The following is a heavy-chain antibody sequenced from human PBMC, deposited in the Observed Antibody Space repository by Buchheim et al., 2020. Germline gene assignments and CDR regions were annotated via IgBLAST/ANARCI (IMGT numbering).Heavy chain of an antibody. CDR3: AKDPSIYYESSDT. D-gene: IGHD3-22*01. Sequence: DVHLLESGGGLVRPGGSLRLSCAASAFTFNMYAMTWVRQAPGKGLEWVATIDDDGDTTHYADSVKGRFTVSRDNSKNTVYLHMTSLRAEDAATYYCAKDPSIYYESSDTWGQGTL. CDR1: AFTFNMYA. V-gene: IGHV3-23*01. J-gene: IGHJ4*02. CDR2: IDDDGDTT.